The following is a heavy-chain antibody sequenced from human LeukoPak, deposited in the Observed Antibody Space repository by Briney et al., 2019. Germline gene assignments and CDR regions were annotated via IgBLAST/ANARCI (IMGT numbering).Heavy chain of an antibody. V-gene: IGHV3-7*01. CDR1: GFTFTNYW. CDR3: ARGSGSGSYYKA. CDR2: IKQDRSEK. D-gene: IGHD3-10*01. Sequence: GGSLRLSCAASGFTFTNYWMSWVRQAPGKGLELVANIKQDRSEKYYVDSVKGRFTISRDNAKNSLYLQMNSLRAEDTAVYYCARGSGSGSYYKAWGQGTLVTVSS. J-gene: IGHJ5*02.